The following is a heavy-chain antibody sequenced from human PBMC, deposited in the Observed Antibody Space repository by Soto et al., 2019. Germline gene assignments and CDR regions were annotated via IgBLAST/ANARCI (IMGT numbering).Heavy chain of an antibody. CDR2: IWYDGSHQ. CDR1: GFSFGSHG. J-gene: IGHJ4*02. CDR3: AKVIKKYYYGSGGYSGALDY. D-gene: IGHD3-10*01. Sequence: GGSLRLSCAASGFSFGSHGMHWVRQAPGKGLEWVAIIWYDGSHQYYADSVKGRFTISRDNSKNTVSLQMDSLRAEDTAVYYCAKVIKKYYYGSGGYSGALDYWGQGTLVTVSS. V-gene: IGHV3-33*03.